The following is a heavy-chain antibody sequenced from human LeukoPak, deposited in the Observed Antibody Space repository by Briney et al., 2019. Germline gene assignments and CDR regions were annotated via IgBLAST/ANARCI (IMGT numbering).Heavy chain of an antibody. CDR2: IYYSGST. CDR3: ARQESAGDYYYYYYYMDV. D-gene: IGHD6-13*01. CDR1: GGSISSSSYY. J-gene: IGHJ6*03. Sequence: PSETLSLTCTVSGGSISSSSYYWGWIRQPPGKGLEWIVSIYYSGSTYYNPSLKSRFTISVDTSKNQFSLKLSSVTAADTAVYYCARQESAGDYYYYYYYMDVWGKGTTVTVSS. V-gene: IGHV4-39*01.